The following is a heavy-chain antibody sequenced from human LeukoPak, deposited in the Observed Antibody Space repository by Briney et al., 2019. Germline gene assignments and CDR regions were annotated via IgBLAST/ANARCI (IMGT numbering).Heavy chain of an antibody. CDR2: ISYDGSNK. V-gene: IGHV3-30-3*01. D-gene: IGHD2-2*01. CDR3: ARDHLIYCSSTSCFDMDV. CDR1: GFTFSTYA. J-gene: IGHJ6*03. Sequence: GRSLRLSCAASGFTFSTYAMHWVRQAPGKGLEWVAVISYDGSNKYFADSVKGRFTISRDNSKNTLYLQMNSLRAEDTAVYYCARDHLIYCSSTSCFDMDVWGKGTTVTVSS.